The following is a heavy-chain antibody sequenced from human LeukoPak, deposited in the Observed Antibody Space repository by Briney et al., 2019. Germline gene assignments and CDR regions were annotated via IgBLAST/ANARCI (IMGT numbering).Heavy chain of an antibody. J-gene: IGHJ4*02. Sequence: PSETLSLTCTVSGYSISSGYYWGWIRQPPGKGLEWIGSIYHSGSTYYNPSLKSRVTISVDTSKSQFSLKLSSVTAADTAVYYCASPPPRYSYGYYFDYWGQGTLVTVSS. CDR3: ASPPPRYSYGYYFDY. CDR1: GYSISSGYY. CDR2: IYHSGST. V-gene: IGHV4-38-2*02. D-gene: IGHD5-18*01.